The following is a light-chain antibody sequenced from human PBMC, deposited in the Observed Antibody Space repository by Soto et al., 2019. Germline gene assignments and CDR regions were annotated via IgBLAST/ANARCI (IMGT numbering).Light chain of an antibody. CDR1: QTIRGL. J-gene: IGKJ5*01. CDR2: DTS. Sequence: EVVASLSQTTLSLSPGEIATLSWWASQTIRGLLAWYQQRPGQAPRLLIYDTSNRATGIPARFSGSGSGTDFTLTISILEPADFGVYYCQQRHNWPITFGQGTRLEIK. V-gene: IGKV3-11*01. CDR3: QQRHNWPIT.